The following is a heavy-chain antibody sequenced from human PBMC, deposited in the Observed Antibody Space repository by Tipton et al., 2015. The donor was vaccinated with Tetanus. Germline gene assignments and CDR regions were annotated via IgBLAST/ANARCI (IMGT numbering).Heavy chain of an antibody. CDR2: IYSGGST. V-gene: IGHV3-53*01. CDR1: GFTVSSNY. J-gene: IGHJ6*02. Sequence: SLRLSCAASGFTVSSNYMSWVRQAPGKGLEWVSDIYSGGSTYYADSVKGRFTISRDNSKNTLYLQMNSLRAEDTAVYYCARGKGHNSSWKYYYCGMDVWGQGTTVAVSS. D-gene: IGHD6-13*01. CDR3: ARGKGHNSSWKYYYCGMDV.